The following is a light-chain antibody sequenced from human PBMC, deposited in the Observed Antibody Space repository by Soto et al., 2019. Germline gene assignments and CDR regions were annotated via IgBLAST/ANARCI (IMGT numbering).Light chain of an antibody. J-gene: IGKJ5*01. CDR2: DAS. V-gene: IGKV3-11*01. Sequence: EIVLTQSPAALSLSPGARATISCRASQSVSSYLAWYQQKPGQAPRLLIYDASNRATGIPARFSGSVSGTDFTLTISSLEPEDFAVYYCQQRSNWPRGSTFGQGTRLEIK. CDR3: QQRSNWPRGST. CDR1: QSVSSY.